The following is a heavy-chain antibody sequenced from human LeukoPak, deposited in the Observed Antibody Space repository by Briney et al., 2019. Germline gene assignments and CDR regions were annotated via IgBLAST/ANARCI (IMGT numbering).Heavy chain of an antibody. CDR2: ISSSSSYI. D-gene: IGHD6-6*01. V-gene: IGHV3-21*01. J-gene: IGHJ6*03. CDR1: GFTFSSYS. CDR3: AREVGSSSYGPSYYMDV. Sequence: PGGSLRLSCAASGFTFSSYSMNWGRQAPGKGLEWVSSISSSSSYIYYADSVKGRFTIARDNAKNSLYLQMNSLRAEDTAVYYCAREVGSSSYGPSYYMDVWGKGTTVTVSS.